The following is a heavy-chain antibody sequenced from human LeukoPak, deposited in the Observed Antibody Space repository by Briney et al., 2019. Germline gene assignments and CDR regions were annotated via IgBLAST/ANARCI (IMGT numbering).Heavy chain of an antibody. CDR2: THHSGTT. CDR3: ASRSGWYFYYFGY. J-gene: IGHJ4*02. Sequence: SETLSLTCTVSGYSISSGSYWGWIRQPPGKGLEWIGSTHHSGTTYYNPSLKSRVTISIDTSKNQFSLMLSSVTAADTAVYYCASRSGWYFYYFGYWGQGTLVTVSS. V-gene: IGHV4-38-2*02. CDR1: GYSISSGSY. D-gene: IGHD6-19*01.